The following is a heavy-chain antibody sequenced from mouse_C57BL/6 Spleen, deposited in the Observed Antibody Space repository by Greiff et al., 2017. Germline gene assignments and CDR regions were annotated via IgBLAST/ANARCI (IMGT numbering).Heavy chain of an antibody. CDR2: IDPENGDT. D-gene: IGHD2-2*01. Sequence: EVMLVESGAELVRPGASVKLSCTASGFNIKDDYMHWVKRRPEQGLEWIGWIDPENGDTEYASKFQGKATITADTSSNTAYLQLSSLTSEDTAVYYCTTNYGSFAYWGQGTLVTVSA. V-gene: IGHV14-4*01. CDR1: GFNIKDDY. CDR3: TTNYGSFAY. J-gene: IGHJ3*01.